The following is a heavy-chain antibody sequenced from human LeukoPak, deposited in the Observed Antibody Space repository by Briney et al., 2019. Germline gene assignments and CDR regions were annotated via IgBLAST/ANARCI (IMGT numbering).Heavy chain of an antibody. CDR3: AKGGGFNPQPYDY. CDR1: GFTFSSYS. CDR2: ISSSSSTI. Sequence: GGSLRLSCAASGFTFSSYSMNWVRQAPGKGLEWVSYISSSSSTIYYADSVKGRFTISRDNAKNSLYLQMNSLRAEDTAVYYCAKGGGFNPQPYDYWGQGTLVTVSS. J-gene: IGHJ4*02. D-gene: IGHD5-24*01. V-gene: IGHV3-48*01.